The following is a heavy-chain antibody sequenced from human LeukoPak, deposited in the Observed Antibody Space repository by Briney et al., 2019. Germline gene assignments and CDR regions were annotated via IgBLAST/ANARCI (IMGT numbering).Heavy chain of an antibody. V-gene: IGHV3-7*01. Sequence: GGSLRLSCAASGFTFSSYWMSWVRQAPGKGLEWVANIKQDGSEKYYVDSVKGRFTISRDNAKNPLYLQMNSLRAEDTAVYYCARDNGNLAAAGREDAFDIWGQGTMVTVSS. CDR1: GFTFSSYW. D-gene: IGHD6-13*01. J-gene: IGHJ3*02. CDR2: IKQDGSEK. CDR3: ARDNGNLAAAGREDAFDI.